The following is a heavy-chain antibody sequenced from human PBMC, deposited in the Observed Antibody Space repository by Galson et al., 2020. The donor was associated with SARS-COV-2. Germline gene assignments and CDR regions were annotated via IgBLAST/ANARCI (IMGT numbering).Heavy chain of an antibody. V-gene: IGHV4-59*01. CDR3: ARHSEGLAVDGMDYYYYYGMDV. Sequence: ASETLSLTCTVSGGSISSYYWSWIRQPPGKGLEWIGYIYYSGSTHYNPSLKSRVTISVDTSKNQVSLKLSSVTAADTAVYYCARHSEGLAVDGMDYYYYYGMDVWGQGTTVTVSS. D-gene: IGHD6-19*01. J-gene: IGHJ6*02. CDR2: IYYSGST. CDR1: GGSISSYY.